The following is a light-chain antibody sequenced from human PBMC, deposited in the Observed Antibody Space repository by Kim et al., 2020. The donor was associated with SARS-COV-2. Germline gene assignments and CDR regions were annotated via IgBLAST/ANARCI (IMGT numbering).Light chain of an antibody. CDR2: KTS. CDR1: QIFTSW. V-gene: IGKV1-5*03. J-gene: IGKJ2*01. CDR3: QQYNSYPYT. Sequence: SASVGGRVTITCRASQIFTSWLAWYQQKPGKAPDLLIYKTSTLQSGVPSRFSGSRSDTEFTLTISSLQPDDFATYYCQQYNSYPYTFGQGTKLEI.